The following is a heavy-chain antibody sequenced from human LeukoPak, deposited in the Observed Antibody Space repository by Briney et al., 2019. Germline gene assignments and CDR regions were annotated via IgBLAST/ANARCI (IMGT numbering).Heavy chain of an antibody. CDR1: GFTVSSNY. CDR2: IYSGGST. V-gene: IGHV3-66*01. CDR3: ATLFYDYVWGSFRSPMDY. J-gene: IGHJ4*02. D-gene: IGHD3-16*02. Sequence: GGSLRLSCAASGFTVSSNYMSWVRQAPGKGLEWVSVIYSGGSTYYADSVKGRFTISRDNSKNTLYLQMNSLRAEDTAVYYCATLFYDYVWGSFRSPMDYWGQGTPVTVSS.